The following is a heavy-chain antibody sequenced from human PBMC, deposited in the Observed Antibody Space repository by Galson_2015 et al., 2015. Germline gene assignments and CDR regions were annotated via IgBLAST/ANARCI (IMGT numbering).Heavy chain of an antibody. CDR2: INPSGGST. CDR3: ARGPRFGDFDAFDI. Sequence: SAKVSCKASGHTVRNHHIYWARQAPGQGLEWMGVINPSGGSTSYAQKFQGRVTMTRDTSTSTVYMELSSLRSEDTAVYYCARGPRFGDFDAFDIWGQGTMVTVSS. V-gene: IGHV1-46*01. D-gene: IGHD3-10*01. J-gene: IGHJ3*02. CDR1: GHTVRNHH.